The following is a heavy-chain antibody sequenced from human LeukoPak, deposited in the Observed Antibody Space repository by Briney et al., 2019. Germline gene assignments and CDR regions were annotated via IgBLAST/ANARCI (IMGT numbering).Heavy chain of an antibody. CDR3: ARWDSDYYYYYSLDV. J-gene: IGHJ6*02. Sequence: ASVKVSCKASGFTFTGYYTHWMRQAPGQGLEWMGWMNPNSGDTLYAPKFQGRVTMTRDTFLSTAYMELHRLTSDDSAIYYCARWDSDYYYYYSLDVWGQGTAVTVSS. CDR2: MNPNSGDT. V-gene: IGHV1-2*02. D-gene: IGHD1-26*01. CDR1: GFTFTGYY.